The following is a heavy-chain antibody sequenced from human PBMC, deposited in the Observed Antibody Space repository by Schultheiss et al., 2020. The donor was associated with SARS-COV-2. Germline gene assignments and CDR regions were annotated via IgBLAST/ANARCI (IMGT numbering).Heavy chain of an antibody. Sequence: AGPLRLSCAASGFTFSSYAMSWVRQAPGKGLEWVSAISGSGGSTYYADSVKGRFTISRDNSKNTLYLQMNSLRAEDTAVYYCAKDLGYCSGGSCFDYWGQGTLVTVSS. CDR1: GFTFSSYA. CDR2: ISGSGGST. CDR3: AKDLGYCSGGSCFDY. V-gene: IGHV3-23*01. J-gene: IGHJ4*02. D-gene: IGHD2-15*01.